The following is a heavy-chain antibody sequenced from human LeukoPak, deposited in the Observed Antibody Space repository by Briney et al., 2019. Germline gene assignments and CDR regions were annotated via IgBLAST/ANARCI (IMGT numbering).Heavy chain of an antibody. Sequence: GGSLRLSCAVSGFTFSSYAMSWVRQAPGKELEWVSAISGSGGSTYYADSVKGRFTISRDNSKNTLYLQMNSLRAEDTAVYYCARDAPYDYTWDYFDYWGQGTLVTVSS. CDR1: GFTFSSYA. CDR3: ARDAPYDYTWDYFDY. V-gene: IGHV3-23*01. J-gene: IGHJ4*02. CDR2: ISGSGGST. D-gene: IGHD3-16*01.